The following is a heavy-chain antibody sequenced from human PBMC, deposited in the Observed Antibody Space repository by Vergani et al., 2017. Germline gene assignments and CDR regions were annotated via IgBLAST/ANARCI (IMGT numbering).Heavy chain of an antibody. Sequence: EVQLVESGGGLVKPGGSLRLSCAASGFTFSSYSMNWVRQAPGKGLEWVSSISSSSSYIYYADSVKGRFTISRDNAKNSLYLQMNSLRAEDTAVYYCARGGRGYCSGGSCYKRFDYWGQGTLVTVSS. CDR2: ISSSSSYI. J-gene: IGHJ4*02. V-gene: IGHV3-21*04. CDR3: ARGGRGYCSGGSCYKRFDY. D-gene: IGHD2-15*01. CDR1: GFTFSSYS.